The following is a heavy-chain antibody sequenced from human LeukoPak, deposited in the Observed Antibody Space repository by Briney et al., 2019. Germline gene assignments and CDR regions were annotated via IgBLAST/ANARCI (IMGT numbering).Heavy chain of an antibody. J-gene: IGHJ3*02. D-gene: IGHD3-22*01. CDR3: ANNLYYYDSSGPDAFDI. CDR2: MSFDGSNK. Sequence: PGGSLRLSCAASGFSFSDFGMHWVRQAPGKGLEWVAAMSFDGSNKYYADSVKGRLTIFRDNSKNTLYLQMNSLRAEDTAVYYCANNLYYYDSSGPDAFDIWGQGTMVTVSS. V-gene: IGHV3-33*08. CDR1: GFSFSDFG.